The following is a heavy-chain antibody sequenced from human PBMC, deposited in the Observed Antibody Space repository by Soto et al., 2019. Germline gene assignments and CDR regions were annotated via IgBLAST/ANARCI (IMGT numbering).Heavy chain of an antibody. CDR2: MNPNSGNT. CDR1: GYTFTSYD. Sequence: ASVKVSCKASGYTFTSYDINWVRQATGQGLEWMGWMNPNSGNTGYAQKFQGRVTMTRNTSISAAYMELSSLRSEDTAVYYCARGSYDFWSGYYQSDYYYYYVDVWGKGTTVTVSS. J-gene: IGHJ6*03. CDR3: ARGSYDFWSGYYQSDYYYYYVDV. D-gene: IGHD3-3*01. V-gene: IGHV1-8*01.